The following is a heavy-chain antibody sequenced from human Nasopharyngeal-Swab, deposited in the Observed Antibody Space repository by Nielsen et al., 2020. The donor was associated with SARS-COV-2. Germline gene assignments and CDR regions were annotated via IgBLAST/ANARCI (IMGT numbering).Heavy chain of an antibody. CDR1: GDAYG. J-gene: IGHJ4*02. Sequence: ASVKVSCKGSGDAYGITWVRQAPGQGLEWMGWINGYNADTKYATKFQGRVTMTTDTSTSTANMELRSLRSDDTAVYFCARGPETWRQLWRFDYWGQGTLVTVSS. CDR3: ARGPETWRQLWRFDY. CDR2: INGYNADT. V-gene: IGHV1-18*01. D-gene: IGHD5-18*01.